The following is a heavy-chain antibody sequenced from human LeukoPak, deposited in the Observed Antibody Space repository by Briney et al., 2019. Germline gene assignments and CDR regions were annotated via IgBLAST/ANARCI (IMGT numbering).Heavy chain of an antibody. CDR1: GFSVRNNY. D-gene: IGHD5-24*01. V-gene: IGHV3-53*01. J-gene: IGHJ4*02. CDR3: ATSRDRYIPDY. Sequence: GGSLRLSCAASGFSVRNNYMAWVRQAPGKGLEWVSVIYSGSTTMYADSVKGRFTISRDNSKNTLYLQLNSLRTEDTAVYFCATSRDRYIPDYWGQGTLVTVSS. CDR2: IYSGSTT.